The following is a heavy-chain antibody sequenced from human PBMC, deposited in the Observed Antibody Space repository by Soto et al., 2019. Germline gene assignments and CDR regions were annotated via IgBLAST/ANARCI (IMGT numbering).Heavy chain of an antibody. V-gene: IGHV3-48*01. CDR3: ARRARPDFYYMDV. J-gene: IGHJ6*03. D-gene: IGHD6-6*01. Sequence: GGSLRLSCAASGFTFSSYSMNWVRQAPGKGLEWVSYISSSSTTIYYADSVKGRFTISRDSAKNSLYLQMDSLRPEDMAVYYCARRARPDFYYMDVWGKGTTVTVSS. CDR1: GFTFSSYS. CDR2: ISSSSTTI.